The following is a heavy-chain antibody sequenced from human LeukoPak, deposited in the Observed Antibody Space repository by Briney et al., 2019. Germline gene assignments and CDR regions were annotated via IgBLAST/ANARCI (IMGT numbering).Heavy chain of an antibody. D-gene: IGHD3-10*01. V-gene: IGHV3-64*01. CDR2: LSSNVGST. CDR3: ARGSYYYGSGSYYKVYDY. J-gene: IGHJ4*02. Sequence: PGGSLRLSCAASGFTFSSYTMHWVRQAPGKGLEYVSALSSNVGSTYYANSVKGRFTISRDNSKNTLYLQMGSLRAEDMAVYYCARGSYYYGSGSYYKVYDYWGQGTLVTVSS. CDR1: GFTFSSYT.